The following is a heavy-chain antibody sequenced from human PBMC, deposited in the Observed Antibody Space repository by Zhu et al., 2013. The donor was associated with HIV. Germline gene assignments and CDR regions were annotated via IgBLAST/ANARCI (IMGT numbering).Heavy chain of an antibody. CDR3: ARVGYDFWSGPFDY. CDR2: INPKSGGT. V-gene: IGHV1-2*02. D-gene: IGHD3-3*01. J-gene: IGHJ4*02. Sequence: QVQLVAGLGAEVTEGLGASVKVSCKASGYTFNGYYMHWVRQAPGQRPEWMGWINPKSGGTNYAQKFQGRVTMTSDTSISTAYMELSWLISDDTAVYYYARVGYDFWSGPFDYWGQGTLVTVSS. CDR1: GYTFNGYY.